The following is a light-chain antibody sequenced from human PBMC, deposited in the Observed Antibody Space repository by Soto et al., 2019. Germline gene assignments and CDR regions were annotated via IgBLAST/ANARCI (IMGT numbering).Light chain of an antibody. J-gene: IGKJ1*01. V-gene: IGKV3-15*01. Sequence: EIVMTQSTATLSVSPGERATLSCRASQSVSSNLAWYQQKVCQAPRLLIYAASTRATGIPARFSGSGSGTEVTLTISSLQSEDFAVYYCQHYTNWPPSWTFGQGTKVEMK. CDR2: AAS. CDR1: QSVSSN. CDR3: QHYTNWPPSWT.